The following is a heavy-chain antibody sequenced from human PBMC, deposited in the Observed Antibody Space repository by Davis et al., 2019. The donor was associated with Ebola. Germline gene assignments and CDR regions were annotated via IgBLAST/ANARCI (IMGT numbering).Heavy chain of an antibody. D-gene: IGHD6-19*01. CDR3: AKGDNSGWYGVDY. Sequence: GESLKISCAASGFTFSSNWMHWVRQAPGKGLVWVSRTNSDGSITSYADSVKGRFTISRENSKATLDLQMNSLRAEDTAVYYCAKGDNSGWYGVDYWGQGTLVTVSS. CDR2: TNSDGSIT. J-gene: IGHJ4*02. CDR1: GFTFSSNW. V-gene: IGHV3-74*01.